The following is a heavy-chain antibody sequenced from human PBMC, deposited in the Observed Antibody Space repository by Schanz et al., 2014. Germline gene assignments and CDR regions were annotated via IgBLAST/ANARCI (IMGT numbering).Heavy chain of an antibody. D-gene: IGHD6-6*01. CDR1: GFTFNNFG. CDR3: AKGRGGTSSEGLDQYYGMDV. CDR2: ITGGSTTYT. J-gene: IGHJ6*02. Sequence: EVQLVESGGGLVKPGGSLRLSCAASGFTFNNFGMNWVRQAPGKGLEWVSCITGGSTTYTYYADSVRGRFTISRDNAKSSVYLQMNSLRAEDTAVYYCAKGRGGTSSEGLDQYYGMDVWGQGTTVTVSS. V-gene: IGHV3-21*01.